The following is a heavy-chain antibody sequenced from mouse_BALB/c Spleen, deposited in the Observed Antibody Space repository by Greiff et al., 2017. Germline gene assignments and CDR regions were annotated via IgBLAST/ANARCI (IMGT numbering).Heavy chain of an antibody. J-gene: IGHJ4*01. CDR2: IDPANGNT. CDR1: GFNIKDYY. D-gene: IGHD2-10*02. CDR3: ARSEEYGFMDY. V-gene: IGHV14-3*02. Sequence: EVQLQQSGAELVRSGASVKLSCTASGFNIKDYYMHWVKQRPEQGLEWIGWIDPANGNTKYDPKFQGKATITADTSSNTAYLQLSSLTSEDTAVYYCARSEEYGFMDYWGQGTSVTVSS.